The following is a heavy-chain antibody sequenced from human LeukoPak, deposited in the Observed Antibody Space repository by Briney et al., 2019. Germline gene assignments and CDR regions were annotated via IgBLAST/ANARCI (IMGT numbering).Heavy chain of an antibody. CDR2: IGGDSST. CDR1: GFTFSSYA. Sequence: PGGSLRLSWEASGFTFSSYALSWVRQAPGKGLEWVAAIGGDSSTYYTGSVRGRFTISRDNSKNTVYLQMSSLRVEDTAVYYCAKKGSYSSGWYGGHYFDSWGQGTLVTVSS. J-gene: IGHJ4*01. CDR3: AKKGSYSSGWYGGHYFDS. V-gene: IGHV3-23*01. D-gene: IGHD6-19*01.